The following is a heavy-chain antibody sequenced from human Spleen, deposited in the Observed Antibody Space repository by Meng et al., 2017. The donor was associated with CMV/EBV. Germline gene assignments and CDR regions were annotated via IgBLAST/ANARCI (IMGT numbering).Heavy chain of an antibody. CDR1: GFTFDDYA. J-gene: IGHJ4*02. CDR3: AKGYSADDNKVDF. V-gene: IGHV3-9*01. Sequence: SLKISCAASGFTFDDYAMHWVRQAPGKGLEWVSGITWNSGSIDYAGSVRGRFTISRDNAKNSLYLQMNSLRAEDTALYYCAKGYSADDNKVDFWGQGTLVTVSS. CDR2: ITWNSGSI. D-gene: IGHD5-12*01.